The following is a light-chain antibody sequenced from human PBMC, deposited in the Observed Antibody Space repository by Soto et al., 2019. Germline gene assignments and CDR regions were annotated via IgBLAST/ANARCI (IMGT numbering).Light chain of an antibody. V-gene: IGKV3-20*01. CDR3: QQYDTSPYT. J-gene: IGKJ2*01. CDR1: HSVSSTY. CDR2: AAS. Sequence: EIVLPQSPGTLSLSPGERATLSCRASHSVSSTYFAWYQQKPGQAPRLLIYAASSRETGIPDTFSGSGSGTDFTLTISRVEPEDSAVYYCQQYDTSPYTFGQGTKLEIK.